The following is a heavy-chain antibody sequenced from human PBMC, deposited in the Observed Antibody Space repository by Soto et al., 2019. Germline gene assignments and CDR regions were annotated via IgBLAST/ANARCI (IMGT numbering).Heavy chain of an antibody. CDR3: ARHLSFRVGPIDY. Sequence: PSETLSLTCTVSGGSISSYYWSWIRQPPGKGLERIGYIYYSGSTDYNPSLKSRVTISVGTSKNQFSLKLSSVTAADTAVYYGARHLSFRVGPIDYWGQGTLVTVSS. CDR1: GGSISSYY. V-gene: IGHV4-59*08. CDR2: IYYSGST. D-gene: IGHD1-26*01. J-gene: IGHJ4*02.